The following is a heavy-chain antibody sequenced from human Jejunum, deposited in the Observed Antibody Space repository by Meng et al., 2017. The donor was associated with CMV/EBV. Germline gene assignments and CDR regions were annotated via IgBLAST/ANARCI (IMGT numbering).Heavy chain of an antibody. D-gene: IGHD1-1*01. CDR2: IYGGSTGT. CDR1: SFALSTYS. CDR3: AKDTTPDSRFNLDH. J-gene: IGHJ4*02. V-gene: IGHV3-23*03. Sequence: SSFALSTYSMNWSRQDPGKGLEWVTIIYGGSTGTLKADSVKSRFTISRDDSKRTVYLQMNSLRAEDTAVYFCAKDTTPDSRFNLDHWGQGTLVTVSS.